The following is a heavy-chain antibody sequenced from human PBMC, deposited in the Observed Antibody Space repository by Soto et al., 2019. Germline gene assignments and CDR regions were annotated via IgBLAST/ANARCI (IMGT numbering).Heavy chain of an antibody. CDR3: ARHVFSKGAFDI. J-gene: IGHJ3*02. D-gene: IGHD2-2*01. Sequence: SETLSHTCSVSGGSIISSSYYWGWNRQPPGKGLEWIASIYYKGSTYYNPSLKSRVTISVDTSKNQFSLKLSSVTAADTAVYYCARHVFSKGAFDIWGQGTMVTVSS. CDR1: GGSIISSSYY. CDR2: IYYKGST. V-gene: IGHV4-39*01.